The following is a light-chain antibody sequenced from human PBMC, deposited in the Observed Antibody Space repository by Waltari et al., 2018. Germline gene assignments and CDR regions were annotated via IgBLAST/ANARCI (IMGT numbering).Light chain of an antibody. V-gene: IGKV3-20*01. CDR3: QNHERLPAV. J-gene: IGKJ1*01. Sequence: EIVLTQSPGTLSLSTGERATLPCRARQSISRFLAWYQQKPGQAPRLLIYAASSRATGIPERFSGSGSGTDFSLTITRLEPEDFAVYFCQNHERLPAVFGQGTKVEIK. CDR2: AAS. CDR1: QSISRF.